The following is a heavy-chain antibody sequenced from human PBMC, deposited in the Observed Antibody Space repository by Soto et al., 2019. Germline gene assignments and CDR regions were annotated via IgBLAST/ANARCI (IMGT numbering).Heavy chain of an antibody. Sequence: LRLSCGVSGFTFSNYAMSWVRQAPGKGLEWVSAINIGGDTTYYADSVKGRFTMSRDNSKNTLYLQMNSLRAEDTAVYYCAKLLVTQMPYYYYGLDVWGQGTTVTVSS. CDR1: GFTFSNYA. V-gene: IGHV3-23*01. CDR2: INIGGDTT. CDR3: AKLLVTQMPYYYYGLDV. D-gene: IGHD2-21*02. J-gene: IGHJ6*02.